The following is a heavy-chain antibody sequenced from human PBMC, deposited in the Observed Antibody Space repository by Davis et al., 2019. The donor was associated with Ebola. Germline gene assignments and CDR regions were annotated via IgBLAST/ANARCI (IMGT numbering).Heavy chain of an antibody. CDR3: ARDPTIL. Sequence: ASVKVSCKASGYTFTDYYMHWVRQAPGQGLEWMGWINPHNGNTNYAQNVQGRVTMTTDTSTSTAYMEVGSLRSDDTAVYYCARDPTILWGQGTLVTVSS. CDR2: INPHNGNT. D-gene: IGHD3-9*01. V-gene: IGHV1-18*04. J-gene: IGHJ4*02. CDR1: GYTFTDYY.